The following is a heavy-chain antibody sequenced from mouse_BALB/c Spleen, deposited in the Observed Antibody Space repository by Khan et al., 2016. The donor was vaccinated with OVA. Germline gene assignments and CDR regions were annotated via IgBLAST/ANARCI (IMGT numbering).Heavy chain of an antibody. J-gene: IGHJ4*01. V-gene: IGHV2-6-7*01. D-gene: IGHD2-10*01. CDR2: IWGDGST. Sequence: QVQLKESGPGLVAPSQSLYITCTVSGFSLTGYGVNWVRQTPGKGLEWLGMIWGDGSTDYNSALKYRLSITKDTSKSQVFLKMNSLQTDDTARYYCARAYYANYRESIDYWGQGNSVTVSS. CDR3: ARAYYANYRESIDY. CDR1: GFSLTGYG.